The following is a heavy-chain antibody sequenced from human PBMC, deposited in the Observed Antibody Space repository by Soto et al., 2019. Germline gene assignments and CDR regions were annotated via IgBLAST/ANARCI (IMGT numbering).Heavy chain of an antibody. J-gene: IGHJ6*02. V-gene: IGHV3-21*01. CDR2: ITSAGSYI. CDR1: GFTFSNYN. D-gene: IGHD2-8*01. CDR3: ARGILDGVRFDYGMDV. Sequence: EVQLVESGGGLVKPGGSLRLSCAASGFTFSNYNMNWVRQPPGKGLEWVSSITSAGSYIYYAESLKGRVTISRDNAKNSLFLQMNSLRAEDTALYFCARGILDGVRFDYGMDVWSQGTTVTVSS.